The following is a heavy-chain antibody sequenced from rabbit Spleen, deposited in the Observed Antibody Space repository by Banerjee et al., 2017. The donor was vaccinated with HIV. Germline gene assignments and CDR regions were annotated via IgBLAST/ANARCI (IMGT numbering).Heavy chain of an antibody. CDR1: GFSFNNNYY. CDR2: IYGGDGYST. CDR3: ARDGYAYNYDL. V-gene: IGHV1S40*01. Sequence: QSLEESGGGLVQPEGSLTLTCTASGFSFNNNYYMCWVRQAPGKGLEWIACIYGGDGYSTAYASWAKGRFTISKTSSTTVTLQMTSLTAADTATYFCARDGYAYNYDLWGPGTLVTVS. D-gene: IGHD6-1*01. J-gene: IGHJ4*01.